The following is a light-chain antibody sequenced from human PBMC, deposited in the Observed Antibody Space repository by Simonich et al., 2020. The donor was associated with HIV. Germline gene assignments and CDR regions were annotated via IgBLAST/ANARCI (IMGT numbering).Light chain of an antibody. Sequence: DVVMTQSPLSLPVTLGQPASIPCRSTQSLLHSSGCNYLHWYLQKPGQSPQLLLYLGSNRASGVPDRFSGCGSGTDFTLKINRVEAEDVGIYYCMQPLQTVTFGGGTKVEIK. V-gene: IGKV2-28*01. CDR1: QSLLHSSGCNY. CDR2: LGS. CDR3: MQPLQTVT. J-gene: IGKJ4*01.